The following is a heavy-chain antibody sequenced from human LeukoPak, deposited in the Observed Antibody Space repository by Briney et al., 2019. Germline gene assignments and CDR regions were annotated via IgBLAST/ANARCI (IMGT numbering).Heavy chain of an antibody. D-gene: IGHD6-13*01. CDR3: ARDSSSWNHLHNWFDP. CDR1: GGSFSGYY. V-gene: IGHV4-34*01. Sequence: PADTLSLTRALYGGSFSGYYCSWVRLPPGKGLECLGEINHSGSPNYNPSLKCRVTISVDTSKNQFSLKLSSVTAADTAVYYCARDSSSWNHLHNWFDPWGEGTLVTVSS. J-gene: IGHJ5*02. CDR2: INHSGSP.